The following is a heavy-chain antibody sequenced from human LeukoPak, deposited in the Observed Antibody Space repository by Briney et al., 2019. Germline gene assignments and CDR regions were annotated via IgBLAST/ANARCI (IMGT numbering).Heavy chain of an antibody. CDR2: IYTSGST. CDR1: GGSISSGSYY. J-gene: IGHJ6*02. CDR3: ARERATIFGVVIIAYGMDV. Sequence: PSQTLSLTCTVSGGSISSGSYYWSWIRQPAGKGLEWIGRIYTSGSTNHNPSLKSRVTISVDTSKNQFSLKLSSVTAADTAVYYCARERATIFGVVIIAYGMDVWGQGTTVTVSS. D-gene: IGHD3-3*01. V-gene: IGHV4-61*02.